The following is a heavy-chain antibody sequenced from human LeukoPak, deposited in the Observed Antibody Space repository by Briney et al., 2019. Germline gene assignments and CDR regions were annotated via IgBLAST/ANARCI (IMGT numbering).Heavy chain of an antibody. Sequence: PSETLSLTCTVSGYSISSGYYWGWIRQPPGKGLEWIGSIYHSGSTYYNPSLKSRVTISVDTSKNQFSLKLSSVTAADTAVYYCARDRPGYCSSTSCNPPSRDAFDIWGQGTMVTVSS. CDR3: ARDRPGYCSSTSCNPPSRDAFDI. CDR2: IYHSGST. V-gene: IGHV4-38-2*02. CDR1: GYSISSGYY. J-gene: IGHJ3*02. D-gene: IGHD2-2*03.